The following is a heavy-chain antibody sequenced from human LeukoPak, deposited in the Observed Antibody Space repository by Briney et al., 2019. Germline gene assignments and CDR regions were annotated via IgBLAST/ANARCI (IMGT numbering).Heavy chain of an antibody. D-gene: IGHD3-16*01. Sequence: GGSLRLSCGASGFTFNNYWMHWVRQAPGMGLVWVSRINSDGSGTTYADSVKGRVTISRDNAKNTLYLQMNSLRAEDAAVYYCARGKDGVWAFEIWGQGTTVTVSS. CDR3: ARGKDGVWAFEI. V-gene: IGHV3-74*01. CDR2: INSDGSGT. CDR1: GFTFNNYW. J-gene: IGHJ3*02.